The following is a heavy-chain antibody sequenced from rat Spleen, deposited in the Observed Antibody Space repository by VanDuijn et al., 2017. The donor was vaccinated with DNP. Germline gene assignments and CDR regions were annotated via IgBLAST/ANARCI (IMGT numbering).Heavy chain of an antibody. D-gene: IGHD1-2*01. Sequence: EVQLVESGGGLVQPGRSMKLSCVASGFTFSHYYMAWIRQAPGKGLEWVASINTDGGSTYYPESVKGRFTISRDNAENTVYLQLNSLRSEDTATYYCASWAPIAPISTSNYWGQGVMVTVSS. CDR1: GFTFSHYY. J-gene: IGHJ2*01. V-gene: IGHV5-58*01. CDR3: ASWAPIAPISTSNY. CDR2: INTDGGST.